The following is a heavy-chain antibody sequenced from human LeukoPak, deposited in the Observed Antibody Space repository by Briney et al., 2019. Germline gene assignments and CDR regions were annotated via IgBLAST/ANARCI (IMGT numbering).Heavy chain of an antibody. V-gene: IGHV5-51*01. CDR2: MYPGDADT. Sequence: GESLKISCKGTGYSFKYSWIAWVRQTPEKGLEWMAIMYPGDADTRYSSSFQGQVTMSADKSINTAYLQWSSLKSSDTAMYYCARLHCTGGSCYQGFDLWGQGTLVTVSS. D-gene: IGHD2-15*01. CDR1: GYSFKYSW. CDR3: ARLHCTGGSCYQGFDL. J-gene: IGHJ4*02.